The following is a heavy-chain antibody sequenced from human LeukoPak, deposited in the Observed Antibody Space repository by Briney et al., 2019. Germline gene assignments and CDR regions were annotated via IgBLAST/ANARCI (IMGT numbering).Heavy chain of an antibody. CDR3: ARRVAGSYHDAFDI. D-gene: IGHD1-26*01. J-gene: IGHJ3*02. CDR1: GYSFTSYW. Sequence: GESLKISCTGSGYSFTSYWIGWVRQMPGKGLEWMGIIYPGDSDTRYSPSFQGQVTISADKSISTAYLQWSSLRASDTTMYYCARRVAGSYHDAFDIWGQGTMVTVSS. V-gene: IGHV5-51*01. CDR2: IYPGDSDT.